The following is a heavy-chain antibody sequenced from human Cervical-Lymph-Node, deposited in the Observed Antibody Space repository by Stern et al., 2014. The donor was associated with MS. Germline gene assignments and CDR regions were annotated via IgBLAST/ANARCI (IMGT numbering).Heavy chain of an antibody. CDR1: GGTSNSHG. D-gene: IGHD3-10*01. CDR2: IIPVLGTI. Sequence: QVPLVQSGAEVKKPGSSVKDSCKASGGTSNSHGISWVRQAPGQGLEWMGGIIPVLGTIDYAQKFQDRVTIAADESTSTTYMELSSLRSEDTAVYYCARRGSARRGSGWLDPWGQGTLVTVSS. J-gene: IGHJ5*02. CDR3: ARRGSARRGSGWLDP. V-gene: IGHV1-69*01.